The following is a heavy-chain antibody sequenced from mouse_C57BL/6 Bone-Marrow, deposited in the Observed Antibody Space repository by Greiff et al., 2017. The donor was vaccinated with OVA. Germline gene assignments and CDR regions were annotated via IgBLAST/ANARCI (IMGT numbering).Heavy chain of an antibody. V-gene: IGHV1-74*01. Sequence: VQLQQPGAELVKPGASVKVSCKASGYTFTSYWMHWVKQRPGQGLEWIGRIHPSDSDTNYNQKFKGKATLTVDKSSSRAYMQLSSLTSEDSAVYYCARYGSSSYWYFDVWGTGTTVTVSS. CDR3: ARYGSSSYWYFDV. J-gene: IGHJ1*03. CDR2: IHPSDSDT. D-gene: IGHD1-1*01. CDR1: GYTFTSYW.